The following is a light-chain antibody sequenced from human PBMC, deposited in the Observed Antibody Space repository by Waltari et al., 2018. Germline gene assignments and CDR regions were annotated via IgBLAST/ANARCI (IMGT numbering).Light chain of an antibody. V-gene: IGKV1-39*01. CDR3: QQSYSTSRHT. CDR1: QSISSY. Sequence: DIQMTQSPSSLSASVGDRVTITCRASQSISSYLNWYQQKPGKAPKLLIYAASSLQSGVPSRFSGSGSGTDFTLTISSLQPEDFATDYCQQSYSTSRHTVGQGTKLEIK. CDR2: AAS. J-gene: IGKJ2*01.